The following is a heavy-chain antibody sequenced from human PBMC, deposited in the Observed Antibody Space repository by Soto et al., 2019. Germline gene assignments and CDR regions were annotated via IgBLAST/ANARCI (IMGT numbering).Heavy chain of an antibody. V-gene: IGHV4-30-2*01. CDR2: IYHSGST. J-gene: IGHJ4*02. Sequence: SEILSLTCAVSGGSISSGGYSWSWIRQPPGKGLEWIGYIYHSGSTYYNPSLKSRVTISVDRSKNQFSLKLSSVTAADTAVYYCAIGRVVAALDYWGQGTLVTVSS. CDR3: AIGRVVAALDY. CDR1: GGSISSGGYS. D-gene: IGHD2-15*01.